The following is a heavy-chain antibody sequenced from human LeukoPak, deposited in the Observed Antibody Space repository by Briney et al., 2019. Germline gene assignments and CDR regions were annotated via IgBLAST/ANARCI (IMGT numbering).Heavy chain of an antibody. CDR2: ISHDGSIK. CDR3: ARVELGSNFDY. J-gene: IGHJ4*02. D-gene: IGHD7-27*01. Sequence: GGSLRLSCAASGFAFNHFGMHWVRQAPGKGLEYVAVISHDGSIKYYVDSVEGRFTISRDNSKNTLYLQMNSLRAEDTAVYYCARVELGSNFDYWGQGTLVTVSS. CDR1: GFAFNHFG. V-gene: IGHV3-30*03.